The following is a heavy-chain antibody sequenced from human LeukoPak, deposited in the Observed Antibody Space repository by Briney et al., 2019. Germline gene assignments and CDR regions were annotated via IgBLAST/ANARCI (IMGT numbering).Heavy chain of an antibody. Sequence: GGSLRLSCAASGFTFSSYEMNWVRQAPGKGLEWVSYISSSGSTIYYADSVKGRFTISRDNAKNSLYLQMNSLRAEDTAVYYCARVPARYCGGDCYKIDSRGQGILVTVSS. D-gene: IGHD2-21*02. J-gene: IGHJ4*02. CDR1: GFTFSSYE. CDR2: ISSSGSTI. CDR3: ARVPARYCGGDCYKIDS. V-gene: IGHV3-48*03.